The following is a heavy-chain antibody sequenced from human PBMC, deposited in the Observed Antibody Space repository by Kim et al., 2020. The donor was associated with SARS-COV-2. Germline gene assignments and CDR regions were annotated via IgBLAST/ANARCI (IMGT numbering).Heavy chain of an antibody. CDR3: AGRVWIQESYYFDY. Sequence: SETLSLTCSVSGGSISSRNDYWGWIRQTPGKGLEWIGSIYYSGTTYYNPSLKSRVTISIETSMNQFSLKLGSVTAADTALYYCAGRVWIQESYYFDYWGQGILVTVSS. D-gene: IGHD5-18*01. CDR1: GGSISSRNDY. CDR2: IYYSGTT. J-gene: IGHJ4*02. V-gene: IGHV4-39*01.